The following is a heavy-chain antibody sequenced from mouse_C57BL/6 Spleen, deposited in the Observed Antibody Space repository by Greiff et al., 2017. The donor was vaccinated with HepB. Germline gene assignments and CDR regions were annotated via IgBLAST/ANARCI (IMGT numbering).Heavy chain of an antibody. J-gene: IGHJ2*01. CDR3: ARRANY. CDR2: IHPNSGST. D-gene: IGHD3-1*01. Sequence: VQLLQPGAELVKPGASVSLSCQASGYPFPCYWMHWVKPRPGLGLEWIGMIHPNSGSTNYNEKFKSQATLTVDKSSSTAYMQLSSLTSEDSAVYYCARRANYWGQGTTLTVSS. CDR1: GYPFPCYW. V-gene: IGHV1-64*01.